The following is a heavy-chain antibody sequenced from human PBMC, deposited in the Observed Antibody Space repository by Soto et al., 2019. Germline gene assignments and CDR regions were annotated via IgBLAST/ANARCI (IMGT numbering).Heavy chain of an antibody. D-gene: IGHD6-13*01. V-gene: IGHV3-30*18. J-gene: IGHJ1*01. Sequence: QVQLVEFGGGVVQPGGSLRLSCVASGFSFSAYGMHWVRQSPGKGLEWVAVMSYDGSKKHYLYSVKGRFTTSRDNSQNAPFLHMNALRPEDSALYYCAKLETSGDMPTMAAAETHLGQGTLFSVAS. CDR1: GFSFSAYG. CDR3: AKLETSGDMPTMAAAETH. CDR2: MSYDGSKK.